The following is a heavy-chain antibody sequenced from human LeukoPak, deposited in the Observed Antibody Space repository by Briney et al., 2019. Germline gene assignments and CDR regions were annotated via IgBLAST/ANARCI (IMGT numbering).Heavy chain of an antibody. V-gene: IGHV3-23*01. CDR2: IGGSPV. D-gene: IGHD2-8*01. J-gene: IGHJ3*02. Sequence: PGGSLRLSCAASGFTFSNYAMTWVRQAPGKGLEWVSTIGGSPVYYADSVKGRFTISRDDSKNTLFLQMSSLRVEDTAIYYCAKDSFSHNGIYDALDIWGQGTMVTVSS. CDR3: AKDSFSHNGIYDALDI. CDR1: GFTFSNYA.